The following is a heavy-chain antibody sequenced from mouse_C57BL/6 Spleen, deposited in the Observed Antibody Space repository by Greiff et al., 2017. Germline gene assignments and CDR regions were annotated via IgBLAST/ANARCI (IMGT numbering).Heavy chain of an antibody. D-gene: IGHD2-10*02. V-gene: IGHV5-9-1*02. CDR3: TRVGYGNLYAMDY. CDR1: GFTFSSYA. Sequence: EVKLQESGEGLVKPGGSLKLSCAASGFTFSSYAMSWVRQTPEKRLEWVAYISSGGDYIYYADTVKGRFTISRDNARNTLYLQMSSLKSEDTAMYYCTRVGYGNLYAMDYWGQGTSVTVSS. CDR2: ISSGGDYI. J-gene: IGHJ4*01.